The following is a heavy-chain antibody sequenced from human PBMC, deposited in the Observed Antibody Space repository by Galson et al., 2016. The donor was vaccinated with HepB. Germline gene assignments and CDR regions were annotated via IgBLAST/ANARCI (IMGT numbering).Heavy chain of an antibody. CDR2: ISASNGNT. D-gene: IGHD2-21*01. Sequence: SVKVSCKASGYSFSRFGIIWVRQAPGQGLEYVGWISASNGNTKYVPKFQGRVTMTTDTSTNTAYMYLTSLRSGDTAVYYCARDNELNRLVAYVWGQGTLVTVSS. CDR1: GYSFSRFG. CDR3: ARDNELNRLVAYV. V-gene: IGHV1-18*04. J-gene: IGHJ4*02.